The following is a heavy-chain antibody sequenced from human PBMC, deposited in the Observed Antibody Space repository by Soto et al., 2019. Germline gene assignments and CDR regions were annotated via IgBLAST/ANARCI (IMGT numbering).Heavy chain of an antibody. CDR1: GYTFTSYG. Sequence: GASVKVSCKASGYTFTSYGISWVRQAPGQGLEWMGWISAYNGNTNYAQKLQGRVTMTTDTSTSTAYMELRSLRSDDTAVYYCAGAGGAYYYDSSGQNCFEPWGQGTLVTASS. CDR3: AGAGGAYYYDSSGQNCFEP. V-gene: IGHV1-18*04. CDR2: ISAYNGNT. J-gene: IGHJ5*02. D-gene: IGHD3-22*01.